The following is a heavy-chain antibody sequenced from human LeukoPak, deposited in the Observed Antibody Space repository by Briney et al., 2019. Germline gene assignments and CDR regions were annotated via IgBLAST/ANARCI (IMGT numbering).Heavy chain of an antibody. D-gene: IGHD1-26*01. Sequence: GASVNVSCKASGYTFTGYYMHWVRQAPGQGLEWMGWINPNSGGTNYAQKFQGRVTMTRDTSISTAYMELSRLRSDDTAVYYCARVRVGAILFDYWGQGTLVTVSS. CDR1: GYTFTGYY. CDR2: INPNSGGT. CDR3: ARVRVGAILFDY. V-gene: IGHV1-2*02. J-gene: IGHJ4*02.